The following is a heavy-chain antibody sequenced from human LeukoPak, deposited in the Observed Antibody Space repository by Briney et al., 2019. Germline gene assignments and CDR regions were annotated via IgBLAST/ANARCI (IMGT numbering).Heavy chain of an antibody. CDR2: IYYSGST. CDR1: GGSISSYY. V-gene: IGHV4-59*01. D-gene: IGHD6-13*01. CDR3: SRAAAGWGLRYNYYYTAV. Sequence: PSETLSLTCTFPGGSISSYYWSWVRQPPGKGLEWVGYIYYSGSTNYNPSLKSRVTISVDTSKNQFSLKLSSAAASGPAVYYFSRAAAGWGLRYNYYYTAVWGKGTTVTVSS. J-gene: IGHJ6*03.